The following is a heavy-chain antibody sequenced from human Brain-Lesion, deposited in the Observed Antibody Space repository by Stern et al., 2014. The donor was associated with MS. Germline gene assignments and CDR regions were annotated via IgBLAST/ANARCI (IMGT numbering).Heavy chain of an antibody. CDR2: INPNTGGT. J-gene: IGHJ6*02. CDR1: GYIFTGYY. V-gene: IGHV1-2*02. CDR3: ARDQRGITIFGVVTDYYYLGMDV. D-gene: IGHD3-3*01. Sequence: QVQLVQSGAEVKKPGASVKVSCKTSGYIFTGYYIHWGRQAPGQGLEWMAWINPNTGGTQNAQKFQGRVTMSRDTSISTAYVELSSLTSDDTAVYYCARDQRGITIFGVVTDYYYLGMDVWGQGTTVTVSS.